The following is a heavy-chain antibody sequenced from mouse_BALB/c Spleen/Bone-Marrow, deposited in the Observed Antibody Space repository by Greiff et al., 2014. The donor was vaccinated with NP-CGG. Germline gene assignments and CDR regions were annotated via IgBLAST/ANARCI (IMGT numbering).Heavy chain of an antibody. V-gene: IGHV1-54*01. CDR3: ARSGYYGSNYAMEY. CDR2: INPGSGGT. CDR1: GYAFTNYL. Sequence: QVHVKQSGAELVRPGTSVKVSCKASGYAFTNYLIEWVKQRPGQGLEWIGVINPGSGGTNYNEKFKGKATLTADKSSSTAYMQLSSLTSDDSAVYFCARSGYYGSNYAMEYWGQGTSVTVSS. D-gene: IGHD1-1*01. J-gene: IGHJ4*01.